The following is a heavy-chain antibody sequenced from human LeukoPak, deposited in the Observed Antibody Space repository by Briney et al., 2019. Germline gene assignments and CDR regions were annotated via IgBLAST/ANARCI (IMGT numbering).Heavy chain of an antibody. CDR1: GFTFSSFE. D-gene: IGHD3-10*01. Sequence: GGSLRLSCAASGFTFSSFEMNWVRQTPGKGLEWVSFISGGGTTIYYADSVKGRFTISRDNAKKSLYLQMNSLRAEDTAVYYCASLDAGSGSWLMGENWSAPWGQGALVTVPS. V-gene: IGHV3-48*03. J-gene: IGHJ5*02. CDR2: ISGGGTTI. CDR3: ASLDAGSGSWLMGENWSAP.